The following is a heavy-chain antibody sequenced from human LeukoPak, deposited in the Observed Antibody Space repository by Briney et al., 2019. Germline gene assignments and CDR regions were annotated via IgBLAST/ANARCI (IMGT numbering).Heavy chain of an antibody. V-gene: IGHV1-2*02. CDR2: INPNSGGT. Sequence: GASVKVSCKASGYTFTGYYMHWVRQAPGQGLEWMGWINPNSGGTNYAQKFQGRVTMTRDTSISTAYMELSRLRSDDTAVYYCARGVAGTTYWFDPWGQGTPVTVSS. J-gene: IGHJ5*02. CDR1: GYTFTGYY. D-gene: IGHD1-7*01. CDR3: ARGVAGTTYWFDP.